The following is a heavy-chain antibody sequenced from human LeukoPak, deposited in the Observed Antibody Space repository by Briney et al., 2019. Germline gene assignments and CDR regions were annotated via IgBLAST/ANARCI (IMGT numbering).Heavy chain of an antibody. CDR3: ARDSREVLLWFGEFSP. J-gene: IGHJ5*02. CDR2: INPSGGST. V-gene: IGHV1-46*01. D-gene: IGHD3-10*01. CDR1: GYTFTGYY. Sequence: ASVTVSCKASGYTFTGYYMHWVRQAPGQGLEWMGIINPSGGSTSYAQKFQGRATMTTDTSTSTAYMELRSLRSDDTAVYYCARDSREVLLWFGEFSPWGQGTLVTVSS.